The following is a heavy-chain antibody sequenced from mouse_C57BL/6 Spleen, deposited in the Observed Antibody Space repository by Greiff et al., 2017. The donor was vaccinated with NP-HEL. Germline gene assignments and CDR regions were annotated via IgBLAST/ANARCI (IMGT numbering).Heavy chain of an antibody. J-gene: IGHJ2*01. CDR1: GFTFSSYA. V-gene: IGHV5-9-1*02. D-gene: IGHD1-1*01. CDR2: ISSGGDYI. CDR3: TRVFITTVYFDY. Sequence: DVMLVESGEGLVKPGGSLKLSCAASGFTFSSYAMSWVRQTPEKRLEWVAYISSGGDYIYYADTVKGRFTISRDNARNTLYLQMSSLKSEDTAMYYCTRVFITTVYFDYWGQGTTLTVSS.